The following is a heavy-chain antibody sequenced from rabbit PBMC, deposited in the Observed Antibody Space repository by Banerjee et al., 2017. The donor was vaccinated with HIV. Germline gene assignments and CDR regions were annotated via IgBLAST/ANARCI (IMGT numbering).Heavy chain of an antibody. J-gene: IGHJ3*01. CDR1: GFSFSSSYY. D-gene: IGHD2-1*01. V-gene: IGHV1S40*01. Sequence: QSLEESGGDLVKPGASLTLTCTASGFSFSSSYYMCWVRQAPGKGLEWIACIYAGSSGSTYYASWAKGRFTISKTSSTTVTLQMTSLTAADTATYFCARDLNSYDDYGDTYTRLDLWGPGTLVTVS. CDR3: ARDLNSYDDYGDTYTRLDL. CDR2: IYAGSSGST.